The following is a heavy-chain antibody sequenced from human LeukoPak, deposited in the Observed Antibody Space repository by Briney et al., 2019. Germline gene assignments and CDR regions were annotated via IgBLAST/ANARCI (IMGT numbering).Heavy chain of an antibody. Sequence: SETLSLTCAVYGGSFSGYYWSWIRQPPGKGLEWIGEINHSGSTNYNPSLKSRVTISVDMSKNQFSLKLSSVTAADTAVYYCARGGYSYGNFDYWGQGTLVTVSS. CDR1: GGSFSGYY. V-gene: IGHV4-34*01. CDR3: ARGGYSYGNFDY. D-gene: IGHD5-18*01. J-gene: IGHJ4*02. CDR2: INHSGST.